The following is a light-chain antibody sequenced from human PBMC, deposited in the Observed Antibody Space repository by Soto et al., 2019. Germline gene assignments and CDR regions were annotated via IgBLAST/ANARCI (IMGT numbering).Light chain of an antibody. Sequence: MVLTQSQGTLSLDRGERATLSCRASQSVSNNYLAWYQQKPGQAPRLLIYGASNRATGIPDRFGGSGSGTDFTLTISRLEPEDFAVYYCQQYDKWSSITFGQGTRLEIK. V-gene: IGKV3-20*01. CDR3: QQYDKWSSIT. J-gene: IGKJ5*01. CDR2: GAS. CDR1: QSVSNNY.